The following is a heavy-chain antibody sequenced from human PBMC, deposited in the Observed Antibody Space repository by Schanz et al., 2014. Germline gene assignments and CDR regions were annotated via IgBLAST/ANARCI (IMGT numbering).Heavy chain of an antibody. D-gene: IGHD1-1*01. J-gene: IGHJ2*01. V-gene: IGHV4-59*12. CDR2: ISYSGST. CDR1: GGSIRSYF. Sequence: QVQLQESGPGLVKPSQTLSLTCTVSGGSIRSYFWSWIRQPPGKGLEWIGFISYSGSTYYNPSLKSRVTISVDTSKNQFSLKRTSLTAADTAVYYCARDTTWRLDLWGRGTLVTVSS. CDR3: ARDTTWRLDL.